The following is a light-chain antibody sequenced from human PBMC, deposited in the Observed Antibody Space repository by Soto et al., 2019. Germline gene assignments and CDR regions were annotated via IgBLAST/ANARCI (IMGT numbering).Light chain of an antibody. CDR3: QQYGSSPLVT. J-gene: IGKJ5*01. V-gene: IGKV3-20*01. Sequence: EIVLTQSPGTLSLSPGERATLSCRASQSVSSSYLAWYQQKPGQAPRHLIYGASSRATGIPDRFSGSGSGTDFTLTISRLEPEYFAVYYCQQYGSSPLVTFGQGTRLEIK. CDR2: GAS. CDR1: QSVSSSY.